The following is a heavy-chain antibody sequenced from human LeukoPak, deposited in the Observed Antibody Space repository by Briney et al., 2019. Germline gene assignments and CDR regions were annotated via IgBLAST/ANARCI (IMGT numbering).Heavy chain of an antibody. CDR3: ARASHDYGDYSHFDY. Sequence: PSETLSLTCAVSGGSISSRNWWSWVRQPPGKGLEWIGEIYHSGSTNYNPSLKTRVTISVDKSKNQFSLKLSSVTAADTAVYYCARASHDYGDYSHFDYWGQGTLVTVSS. D-gene: IGHD4-17*01. J-gene: IGHJ4*02. CDR1: GGSISSRNW. CDR2: IYHSGST. V-gene: IGHV4-4*02.